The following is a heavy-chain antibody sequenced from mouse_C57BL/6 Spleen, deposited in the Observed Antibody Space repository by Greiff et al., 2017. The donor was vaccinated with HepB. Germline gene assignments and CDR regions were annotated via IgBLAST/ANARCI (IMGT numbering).Heavy chain of an antibody. CDR1: GYTFTSYW. V-gene: IGHV1-50*01. D-gene: IGHD1-1*01. J-gene: IGHJ2*01. CDR2: IDPSDSYT. CDR3: ARGIHYYGSSDNDY. Sequence: VQLQQPGAELVKPGASVKLSCKASGYTFTSYWMQWVKQRPGQGLEWIGEIDPSDSYTNYNQKFKGKATLTVDTSSSTAYMQLSSLTSEDSAVYYCARGIHYYGSSDNDYWGQGTTLTVSS.